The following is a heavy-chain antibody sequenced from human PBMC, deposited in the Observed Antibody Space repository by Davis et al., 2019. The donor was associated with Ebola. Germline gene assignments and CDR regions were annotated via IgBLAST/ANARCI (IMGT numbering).Heavy chain of an antibody. CDR1: GFTFSSYA. V-gene: IGHV3-23*01. CDR3: ARDSGGSYYDYYYGMDV. CDR2: ISGSGGST. Sequence: GGSLRLSCAASGFTFSSYAMSWVRQAPGKGLEWVSAISGSGGSTYYADSVKGRFTISRDNAKNSLYLQMNSLRDEDTAVYYCARDSGGSYYDYYYGMDVWGKGTTVTVSS. J-gene: IGHJ6*04. D-gene: IGHD1-26*01.